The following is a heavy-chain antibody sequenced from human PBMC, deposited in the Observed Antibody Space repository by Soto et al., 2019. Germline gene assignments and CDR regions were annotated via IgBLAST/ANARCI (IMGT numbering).Heavy chain of an antibody. J-gene: IGHJ4*02. D-gene: IGHD6-19*01. V-gene: IGHV3-53*01. Sequence: GGSLRLSCAASGFTVSSNYMSWVRQAPGKGLEWVSVIYSGGSTYYADSVKGRFTISRDNSKNTLYLQMNSLRAEDTAVYYCARSAAVAGLFDYWGQGTLVTVSS. CDR3: ARSAAVAGLFDY. CDR2: IYSGGST. CDR1: GFTVSSNY.